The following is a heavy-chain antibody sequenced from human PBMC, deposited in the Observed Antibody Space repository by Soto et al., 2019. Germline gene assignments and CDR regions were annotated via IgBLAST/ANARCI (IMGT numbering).Heavy chain of an antibody. CDR2: ISASGSSI. V-gene: IGHV3-48*03. D-gene: IGHD3-3*01. CDR3: AVYDFWSGYPIGDYFDY. CDR1: GFNFISYE. J-gene: IGHJ4*02. Sequence: GGSLRLSCAASGFNFISYEMKWVRQTPGKGLEWISYISASGSSISYADSVKGRFTISRDNAKNSLYLQMNSLRVEDTAMYYCAVYDFWSGYPIGDYFDYWGRGTLVTV.